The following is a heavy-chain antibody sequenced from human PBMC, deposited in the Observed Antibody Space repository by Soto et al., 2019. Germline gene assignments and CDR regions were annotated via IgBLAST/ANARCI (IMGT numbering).Heavy chain of an antibody. D-gene: IGHD3-22*01. CDR1: GFTFSSYA. V-gene: IGHV3-23*01. CDR3: AKEKPDFYDSSGSLGTVDA. Sequence: GVSLRLSCSASGFTFSSYAMSWVRQAPGKGLEWVSAISGSGGSTYYADSVKGRFTISRDNSKNTLYLQMNSLRAEDTAVYYCAKEKPDFYDSSGSLGTVDAWGKGTLGTVAA. J-gene: IGHJ5*02. CDR2: ISGSGGST.